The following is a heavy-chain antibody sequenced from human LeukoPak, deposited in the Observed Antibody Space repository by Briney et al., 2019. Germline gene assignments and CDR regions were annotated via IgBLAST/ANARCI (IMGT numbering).Heavy chain of an antibody. CDR1: GFTLSDYY. D-gene: IGHD3-22*01. CDR2: ISSSGSTI. Sequence: GGSPRLSCAASGFTLSDYYMSWIRQAPGKGLEWVSYISSSGSTIYYADSVKGRFTISRDNAKNSLYLQMNSLRAEDTAVYYCARVIFYDSSGYYDYWGQGTLVTVSS. V-gene: IGHV3-11*01. J-gene: IGHJ4*02. CDR3: ARVIFYDSSGYYDY.